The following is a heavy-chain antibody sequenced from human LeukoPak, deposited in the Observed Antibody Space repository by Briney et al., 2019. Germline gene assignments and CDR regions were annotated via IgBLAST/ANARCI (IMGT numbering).Heavy chain of an antibody. V-gene: IGHV4-4*07. CDR2: IYTSGST. D-gene: IGHD4-17*01. CDR3: ARDLLHDYADSTGY. J-gene: IGHJ4*02. CDR1: GYSISSGYY. Sequence: PSETLCLTCAVSGYSISSGYYWSWIRQPAGKGLEWIGRIYTSGSTNYNPSLKSRVTMSVDTSKNQFSLKLSSVTAADTAVYYCARDLLHDYADSTGYWGQGTLVTVSS.